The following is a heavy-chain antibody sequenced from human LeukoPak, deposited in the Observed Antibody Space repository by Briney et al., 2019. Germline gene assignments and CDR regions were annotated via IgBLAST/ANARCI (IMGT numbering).Heavy chain of an antibody. CDR2: ITGSGSTT. CDR3: AKDCHWARSEN. J-gene: IGHJ4*02. CDR1: GCAFSNYG. Sequence: GESLTLSCAASGCAFSNYGMNWIRQPPGKGLEWVSGITGSGSTTYYADPVKGRFTIFRANSKKTPLQQITVTGADSAADDYCAKDCHWARSENWGQRPLATV. D-gene: IGHD7-27*01. V-gene: IGHV3-23*01.